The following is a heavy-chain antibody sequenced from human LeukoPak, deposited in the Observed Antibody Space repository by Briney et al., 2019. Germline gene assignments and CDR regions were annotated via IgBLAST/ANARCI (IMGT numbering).Heavy chain of an antibody. CDR1: AGTFSSYA. D-gene: IGHD1-7*01. V-gene: IGHV1-69*05. CDR2: IIPIFGTA. Sequence: SVKVSCKASAGTFSSYAISWVRHAPGQGLEWMGGIIPIFGTANYAQKFQGRVTITTDESTSTAYMALSSLRSEDTAVYYCARDNYAGGNWFDPWGQGTLVTVSS. J-gene: IGHJ5*02. CDR3: ARDNYAGGNWFDP.